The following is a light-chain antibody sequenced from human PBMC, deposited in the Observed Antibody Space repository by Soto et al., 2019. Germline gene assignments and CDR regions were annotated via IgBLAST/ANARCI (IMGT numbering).Light chain of an antibody. Sequence: DIQMTQSPSTLSASVGDRVTITCRASQDIGTWLSWYQQEPEKAPKVLIYRASHLESGVPSRFSASGSGTEFSLTINSLQADDFATYYCQQYHIYSWTFGQGTKVDIK. CDR2: RAS. CDR3: QQYHIYSWT. CDR1: QDIGTW. V-gene: IGKV1-5*03. J-gene: IGKJ1*01.